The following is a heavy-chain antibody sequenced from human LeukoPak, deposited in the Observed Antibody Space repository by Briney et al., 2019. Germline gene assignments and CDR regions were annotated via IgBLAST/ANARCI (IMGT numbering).Heavy chain of an antibody. CDR2: ISSSSSYI. CDR3: ASDFWDRLSGYEEY. D-gene: IGHD3-3*01. J-gene: IGHJ4*02. Sequence: GGSLRLSCAASGFTFTSYSMNWVRQAPGEGLEWVSSISSSSSYIYYADSVKGRFTISRDNAKNSLYLQMRSLRAEDTPVYYCASDFWDRLSGYEEYWGEGSLVTVS. CDR1: GFTFTSYS. V-gene: IGHV3-21*01.